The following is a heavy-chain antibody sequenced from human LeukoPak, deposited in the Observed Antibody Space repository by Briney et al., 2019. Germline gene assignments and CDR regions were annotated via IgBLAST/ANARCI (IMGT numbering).Heavy chain of an antibody. Sequence: GGSLRLSCAASGFTFRSYWMTWVRQAPGKGLEWVANIKQDGSEKYYVDSVKGRFTISRDNAKNSLYLQMNSLRAEDTAVYYCASLTAGGYWGQGTLVTVSS. CDR2: IKQDGSEK. D-gene: IGHD3-10*01. V-gene: IGHV3-7*01. CDR1: GFTFRSYW. J-gene: IGHJ4*02. CDR3: ASLTAGGY.